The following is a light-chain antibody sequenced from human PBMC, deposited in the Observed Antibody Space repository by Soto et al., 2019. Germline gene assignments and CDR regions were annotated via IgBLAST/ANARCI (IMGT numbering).Light chain of an antibody. J-gene: IGKJ2*01. CDR1: QTISFY. CDR3: QQSYNTPRT. Sequence: DIQMTQSPSSLSASVGDRVTITCRASQTISFYLNWYHQKPGQAPQLLIYAASSLQTGVPSRFSGSGYGTDFTLTISSLQPGDFATYYCQQSYNTPRTFGQGTKVEI. CDR2: AAS. V-gene: IGKV1-39*01.